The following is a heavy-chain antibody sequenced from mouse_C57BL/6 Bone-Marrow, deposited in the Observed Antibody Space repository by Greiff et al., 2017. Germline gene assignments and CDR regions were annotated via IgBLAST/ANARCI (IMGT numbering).Heavy chain of an antibody. Sequence: EVQLQQSGAELVRPGASVKLSCTASGFNIKDDYMHWVKQRPEQGLEWIGWIDPEKGDTEYASKFQGKATITADTSSNSAYLQLSRLSAEDTAVCYCTTVVHYWYQGTTLTLSS. CDR1: GFNIKDDY. J-gene: IGHJ2*01. CDR2: IDPEKGDT. V-gene: IGHV14-4*01. D-gene: IGHD1-1*01. CDR3: TTVVHY.